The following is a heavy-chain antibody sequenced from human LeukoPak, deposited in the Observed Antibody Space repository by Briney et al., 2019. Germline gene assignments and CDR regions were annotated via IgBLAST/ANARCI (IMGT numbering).Heavy chain of an antibody. Sequence: SETLSLTCTVSGGSISSGSYYWSWIRQPAGKGLEWIGRIYTSGSTNYNPSLKSRVTISVDTSKNQFSLKLSSVTAADTAVYYCARAPNVVVTVWGQGTLVTVSS. CDR3: ARAPNVVVTV. CDR2: IYTSGST. J-gene: IGHJ4*02. CDR1: GGSISSGSYY. D-gene: IGHD2-21*02. V-gene: IGHV4-61*02.